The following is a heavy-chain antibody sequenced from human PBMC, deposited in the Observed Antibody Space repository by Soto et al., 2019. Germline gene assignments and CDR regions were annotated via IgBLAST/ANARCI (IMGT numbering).Heavy chain of an antibody. J-gene: IGHJ4*02. CDR1: GFTFSSHS. CDR2: ISSSSTYI. CDR3: AHGDYLNLDY. D-gene: IGHD4-17*01. Sequence: GGSLRLSCAASGFTFSSHSMNWVRQAPGRGLEWVSSISSSSTYIYYADSVKGRFTISRDNAKNSLYLQMNSLRAEDTAVYYCAHGDYLNLDYWGQGTLLTVSS. V-gene: IGHV3-21*01.